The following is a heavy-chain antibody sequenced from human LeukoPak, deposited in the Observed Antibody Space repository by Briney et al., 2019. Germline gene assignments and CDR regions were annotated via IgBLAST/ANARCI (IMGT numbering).Heavy chain of an antibody. CDR2: IIPIFGTA. Sequence: SVKVSCKASGGTFSSYAISWVRQAPGQGLEWMGGIIPIFGTANYAQKFQGRVTMTRNTSISTAYMELSSLRSEDTAVYYCARGLRKWSGSQTYYYYGMDVWGQGTTVTVSS. V-gene: IGHV1-69*05. CDR3: ARGLRKWSGSQTYYYYGMDV. J-gene: IGHJ6*02. CDR1: GGTFSSYA. D-gene: IGHD1-26*01.